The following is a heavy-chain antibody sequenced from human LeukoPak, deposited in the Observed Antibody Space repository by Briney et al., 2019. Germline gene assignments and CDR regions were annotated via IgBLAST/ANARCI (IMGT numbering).Heavy chain of an antibody. J-gene: IGHJ6*02. Sequence: GSSVKVSCKASGGTFSSYAISWVRQAPGQGLEWMGRIIPILGIANYAQKFQGRVTITADKSTSTAYMELSSLRSEDTAVYYCARSITMVRAQDVWGQGTTVTVSS. D-gene: IGHD3-10*01. CDR2: IIPILGIA. V-gene: IGHV1-69*04. CDR3: ARSITMVRAQDV. CDR1: GGTFSSYA.